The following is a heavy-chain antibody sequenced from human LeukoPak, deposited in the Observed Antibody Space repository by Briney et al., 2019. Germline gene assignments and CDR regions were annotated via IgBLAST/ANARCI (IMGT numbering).Heavy chain of an antibody. D-gene: IGHD3-10*01. J-gene: IGHJ4*02. CDR1: GGSISTYY. V-gene: IGHV4-59*01. CDR2: IYYSGSA. CDR3: ARSYGSGNYFDY. Sequence: SETLSLTCTVSGGSISTYYWSWIRQSPGKGLEWIGYIYYSGSAKYNPSLESRVTISVDTSKNHFSLKLRSVTAADTAVYYCARSYGSGNYFDYWGQGTLVTVSS.